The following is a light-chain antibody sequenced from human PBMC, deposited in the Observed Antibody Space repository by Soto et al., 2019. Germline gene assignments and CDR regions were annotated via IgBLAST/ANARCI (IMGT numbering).Light chain of an antibody. CDR1: SSDIGSYNY. Sequence: QSVLTQPASVSGSPGQSITISCTGTSSDIGSYNYVSWYQQHPGQAPKLMIYDVTNRPSGVSNRFSGSKSGNTASLTISGLQADDEADYYCSSPRSSSFYVFGTGTKVTVL. J-gene: IGLJ1*01. CDR2: DVT. CDR3: SSPRSSSFYV. V-gene: IGLV2-14*03.